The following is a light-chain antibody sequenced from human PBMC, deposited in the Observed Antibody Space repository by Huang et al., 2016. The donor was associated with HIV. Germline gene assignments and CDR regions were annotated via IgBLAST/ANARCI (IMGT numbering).Light chain of an antibody. J-gene: IGKJ1*01. CDR1: QDINNY. CDR3: QHYDNLRT. Sequence: DIQMTQSPSSLFASVGDRVTITCQASQDINNYLNWYQQKPGKAPKRLIYDASNLETGVSSRFSGIGSGTDFTFTISSLQPEDIATYYCQHYDNLRTFGQGTKVEIK. CDR2: DAS. V-gene: IGKV1-33*01.